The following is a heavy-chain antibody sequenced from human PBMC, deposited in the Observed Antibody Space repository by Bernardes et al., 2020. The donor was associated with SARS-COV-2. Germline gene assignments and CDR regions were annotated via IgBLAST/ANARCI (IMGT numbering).Heavy chain of an antibody. V-gene: IGHV3-30-3*01. Sequence: GRSLRVSCAASGFTFSSYPMDWVRQSPGKGLEWVAVISYDANYKYYADSVKVRFTISRDNSKNTIYLQLKILRLEDTAVDYCGGGGLGTEYSSYPDVWGQGTTVTVSS. J-gene: IGHJ6*02. CDR1: GFTFSSYP. CDR3: GGGGLGTEYSSYPDV. D-gene: IGHD6-6*01. CDR2: ISYDANYK.